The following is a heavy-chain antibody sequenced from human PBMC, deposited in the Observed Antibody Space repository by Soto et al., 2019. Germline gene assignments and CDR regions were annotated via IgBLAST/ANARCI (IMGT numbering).Heavy chain of an antibody. J-gene: IGHJ6*01. V-gene: IGHV1-69*12. CDR1: GGTFRTSA. D-gene: IGHD3-3*02. Sequence: QVQLVQSGAEVKKPGSSVKVSCKTSGGTFRTSAISWVRQAXXQXXEWMGGIMPVFPTPDYAQKFQGRVTITADESTGTAYMELSSLRSEDTAVYYCARDKDRQQLGGNYYYIMDVWGQGTTVTVSS. CDR2: IMPVFPTP. CDR3: ARDKDRQQLGGNYYYIMDV.